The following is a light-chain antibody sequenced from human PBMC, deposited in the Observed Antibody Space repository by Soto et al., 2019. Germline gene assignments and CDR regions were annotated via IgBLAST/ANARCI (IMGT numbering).Light chain of an antibody. J-gene: IGKJ1*01. V-gene: IGKV1-9*01. Sequence: DIQLTQSPSFLSASVGDRVTITCRASQGISSYLAWYQQQPGKAPKILIYSASTLQGGVPSRFSGSGSGTDFSLTISSLQPEDFATYYCQHLNGYPRTFGQGTKVEI. CDR3: QHLNGYPRT. CDR2: SAS. CDR1: QGISSY.